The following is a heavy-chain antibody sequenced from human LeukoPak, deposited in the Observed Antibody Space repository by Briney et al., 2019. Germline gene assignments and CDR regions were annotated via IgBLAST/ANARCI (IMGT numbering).Heavy chain of an antibody. CDR1: GFTFSSYS. J-gene: IGHJ6*03. Sequence: GGSLRLSCAASGFTFSSYSMNWARQAPGKGLEWVSSISSSSSYKYYADSVKGRFTISRDNAKNSLYLQMNSLRAEDTAVYYCARDQQQLVGDYYYYYYMDVWGKGTTVTVSS. D-gene: IGHD6-13*01. V-gene: IGHV3-21*01. CDR2: ISSSSSYK. CDR3: ARDQQQLVGDYYYYYYMDV.